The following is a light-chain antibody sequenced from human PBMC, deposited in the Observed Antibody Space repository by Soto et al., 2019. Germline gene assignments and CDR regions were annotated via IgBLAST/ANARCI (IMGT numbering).Light chain of an antibody. CDR2: GVS. CDR1: ISDFVVYNY. CDR3: SSHTISSALRV. Sequence: QSALTQPASVSGSPGQSITISCTGTISDFVVYNYVSWYQQHPGKAPKLMIYGVSNRPSGVSNRFSGSKSGNTASLTISGLQADDEADYYCSSHTISSALRVFGTGTKLTVL. V-gene: IGLV2-14*01. J-gene: IGLJ1*01.